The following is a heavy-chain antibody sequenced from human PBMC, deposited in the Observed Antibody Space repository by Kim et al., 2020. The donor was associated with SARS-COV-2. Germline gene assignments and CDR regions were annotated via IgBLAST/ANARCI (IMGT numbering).Heavy chain of an antibody. J-gene: IGHJ6*02. D-gene: IGHD3-22*01. V-gene: IGHV1-8*01. Sequence: ASVKVSCKASGYTFTSYDINWVRQATGQGLEWMGWMNPNSGNTGYAQKFQGRVTMTRNTSISTAYMELSSLRSEDTAVYYCARVSSGYWAYYYYYGMDVWGQGTTVTVSS. CDR2: MNPNSGNT. CDR3: ARVSSGYWAYYYYYGMDV. CDR1: GYTFTSYD.